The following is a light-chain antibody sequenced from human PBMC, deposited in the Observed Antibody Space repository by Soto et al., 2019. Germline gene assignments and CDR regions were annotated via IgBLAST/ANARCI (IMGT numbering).Light chain of an antibody. J-gene: IGKJ4*01. Sequence: DMQLTQSPSFLSASVGDRVNMSCRASQGIDSYLAWYQQKPGKAPKLLIYPASTLEGGVPSRFSGSGSGTEFTLTISTLQPEDFATYYCQQLHTYPFTFGGGTNVEIQ. CDR3: QQLHTYPFT. V-gene: IGKV1-9*01. CDR1: QGIDSY. CDR2: PAS.